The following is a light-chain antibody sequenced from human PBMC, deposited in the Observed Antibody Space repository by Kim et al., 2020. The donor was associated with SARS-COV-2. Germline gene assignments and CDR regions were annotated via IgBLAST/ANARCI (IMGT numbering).Light chain of an antibody. J-gene: IGLJ2*01. CDR3: RAWDSSTVV. V-gene: IGLV3-1*01. CDR2: QDT. Sequence: SYELTQPPSVSVSPGQTASITCSGDKLGDKYAFWYQQKPGQSPLLVIYQDTKRPSGIPERFSGSNSGNTATLTISGTQAMDEADYYCRAWDSSTVVFGGGTKLTVL. CDR1: KLGDKY.